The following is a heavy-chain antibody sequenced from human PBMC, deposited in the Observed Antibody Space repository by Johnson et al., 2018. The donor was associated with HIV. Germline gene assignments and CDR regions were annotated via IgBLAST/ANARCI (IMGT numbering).Heavy chain of an antibody. J-gene: IGHJ3*02. V-gene: IGHV3-30*19. CDR1: GFTFSSHG. CDR2: ISYDGSNK. CDR3: ARGRLISMIVSAGAFDI. D-gene: IGHD3-22*01. Sequence: QVQLVESGGGVVQPGGSLRLSCAASGFTFSSHGMHWVRQAPGKGLEWVAFISYDGSNKYYADSVKGRFIISRDNAKNSLYLQMNSLRDEDTAFYYCARGRLISMIVSAGAFDIWGQGTMVTVSS.